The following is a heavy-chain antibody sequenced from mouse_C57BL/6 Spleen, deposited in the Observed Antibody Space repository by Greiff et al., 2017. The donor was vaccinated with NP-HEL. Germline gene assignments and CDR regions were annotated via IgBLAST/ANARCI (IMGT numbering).Heavy chain of an antibody. CDR1: GFTFSSYA. CDR2: ISDGGSYT. Sequence: DVMLVESGGGLVKPGGSLKLSCAASGFTFSSYAMSWVRQTPEKRLEWVATISDGGSYTYYPDNVKGRFTISRDNAKNNLYLQMSHLKSEDTAMYYWARDSNYDYAMDYWGQGTSVTVSS. CDR3: ARDSNYDYAMDY. D-gene: IGHD2-5*01. V-gene: IGHV5-4*01. J-gene: IGHJ4*01.